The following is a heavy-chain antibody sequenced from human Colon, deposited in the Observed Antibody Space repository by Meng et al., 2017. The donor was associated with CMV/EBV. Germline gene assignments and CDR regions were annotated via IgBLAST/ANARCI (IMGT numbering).Heavy chain of an antibody. CDR3: ARDREFAMDV. CDR1: GYTFTSYY. V-gene: IGHV1-46*01. CDR2: INPSGGST. J-gene: IGHJ6*02. Sequence: ASVKVSCKASGYTFTSYYMHWVRQAPGQGLEWMGIINPSGGSTSYAQKFQGRVTMTRDTSTSTVYMEVRGLTNGDTAVYYCARDREFAMDVWGQGTTVTVSS.